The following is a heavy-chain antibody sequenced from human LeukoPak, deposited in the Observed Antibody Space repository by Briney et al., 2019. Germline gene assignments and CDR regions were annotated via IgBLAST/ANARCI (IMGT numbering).Heavy chain of an antibody. D-gene: IGHD3-22*01. CDR3: ARDPNYYDSSGYFWYFDL. Sequence: GGSLRLSCAASGFTFSSYSMNWVRQAPGKGLEWVSSISSSSSSYIYYADSVKGRFTISRDNAKNSLYLQMNSLRAEDTAVYYCARDPNYYDSSGYFWYFDLWGRGTLVTVSS. J-gene: IGHJ2*01. V-gene: IGHV3-21*01. CDR2: ISSSSSSYI. CDR1: GFTFSSYS.